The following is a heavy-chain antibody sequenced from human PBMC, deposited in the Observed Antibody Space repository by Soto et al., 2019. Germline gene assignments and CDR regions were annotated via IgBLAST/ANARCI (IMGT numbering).Heavy chain of an antibody. CDR1: GLIFSKYY. J-gene: IGHJ4*02. V-gene: IGHV3-11*01. CDR2: ISNTGTTK. CDR3: VSGSQVEY. D-gene: IGHD3-10*01. Sequence: QVQLVESGGGLVKPGGSLRLSCAVYGLIFSKYYMTWVRQAPEKGLEWISYISNTGTTKYYADSVQGRFTIYRDNANNSLHLQMDSLRVEDTAVYYCVSGSQVEYWGQGTVVTVSS.